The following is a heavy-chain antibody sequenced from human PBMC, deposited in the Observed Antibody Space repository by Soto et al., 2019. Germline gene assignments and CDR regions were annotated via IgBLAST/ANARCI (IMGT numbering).Heavy chain of an antibody. CDR2: ISGSGIST. V-gene: IGHV3-23*01. CDR3: AKEKAYSSGWDGMDV. D-gene: IGHD6-19*01. J-gene: IGHJ6*02. CDR1: GFTFSSYA. Sequence: EVQLLESGGGLVQPGGSLRLSCAASGFTFSSYAMSWVRQAPGKGLEWVSAISGSGISTYYADSVKGRFTISRDNSKNTLYLQMNSMRAEDTAVYYCAKEKAYSSGWDGMDVWGQGTTVTVSS.